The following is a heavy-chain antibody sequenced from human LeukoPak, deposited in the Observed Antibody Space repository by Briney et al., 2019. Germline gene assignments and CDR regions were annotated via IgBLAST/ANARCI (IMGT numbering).Heavy chain of an antibody. D-gene: IGHD6-13*01. CDR2: IRYDGSNK. Sequence: GGSLRLSCAASGFTFSSYDMHWVRQAPGKGLEWVAFIRYDGSNKYYADSVKGRFTISRDNAKNSLYLQMNSLRAEDTAVYYCAREVLAAAGNFDYWGQGTLVTVSS. CDR1: GFTFSSYD. V-gene: IGHV3-30*02. CDR3: AREVLAAAGNFDY. J-gene: IGHJ4*02.